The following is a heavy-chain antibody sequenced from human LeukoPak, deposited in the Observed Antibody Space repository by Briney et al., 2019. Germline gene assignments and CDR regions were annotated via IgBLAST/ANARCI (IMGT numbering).Heavy chain of an antibody. CDR1: GGSFSGYY. D-gene: IGHD3-10*01. CDR2: INHSGST. Sequence: SETLSLTCAVYGGSFSGYYWSWIRQPPGKGLEWIGEINHSGSTNYNPSLKSRVTISVDTSKNQFSLKLSSVTAADTAVYYCASTMVRGKAMVTPFDYWGQGTLVAVSS. J-gene: IGHJ4*02. CDR3: ASTMVRGKAMVTPFDY. V-gene: IGHV4-34*01.